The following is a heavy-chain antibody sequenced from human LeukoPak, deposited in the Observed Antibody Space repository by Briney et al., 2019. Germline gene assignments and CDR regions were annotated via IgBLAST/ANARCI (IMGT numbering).Heavy chain of an antibody. V-gene: IGHV3-11*04. CDR1: GFTFSDYY. D-gene: IGHD4-17*01. Sequence: GGSLRLSCAASGFTFSDYYMSWIRQAPGKGLEWVSYISGSGSTIYYADSVKGRFTISRDNAKNSLYLQMNSLRAEDTAVYYCARLSTVTIDAFDIWGQGTMVTVSS. CDR2: ISGSGSTI. J-gene: IGHJ3*02. CDR3: ARLSTVTIDAFDI.